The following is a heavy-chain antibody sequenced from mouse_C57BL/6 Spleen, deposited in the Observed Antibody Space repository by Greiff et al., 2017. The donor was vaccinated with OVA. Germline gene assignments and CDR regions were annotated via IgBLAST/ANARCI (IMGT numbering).Heavy chain of an antibody. D-gene: IGHD1-1*01. J-gene: IGHJ1*03. CDR3: ARPRDYGSRGDWYFDV. CDR2: ISNGGGST. CDR1: GFTFSDYY. Sequence: EVMLVESGGGLVQPGGSLKLSCAASGFTFSDYYMYWVRQTPEKRLEWVAYISNGGGSTYYPDTVKGRFTISRDNAKNTLYLQMSRLKSEDTAMYYCARPRDYGSRGDWYFDVWGTGTTVTVSS. V-gene: IGHV5-12*01.